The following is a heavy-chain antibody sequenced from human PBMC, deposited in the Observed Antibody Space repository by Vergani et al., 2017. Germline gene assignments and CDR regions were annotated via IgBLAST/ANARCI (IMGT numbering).Heavy chain of an antibody. CDR2: IYYSGST. D-gene: IGHD6-19*01. J-gene: IGHJ5*02. Sequence: QLQLQESGPGLVKPSATLSLTCSVSGASIRSSNYYWGWIRQPPGKGLEWIASIYYSGSTYYNPSLKSRVTISVDTSKNQFSLKLSSVTAADTAVHFCARHSXVEWLVKLGWIDPWGQGILVTVSS. V-gene: IGHV4-39*01. CDR1: GASIRSSNYY. CDR3: ARHSXVEWLVKLGWIDP.